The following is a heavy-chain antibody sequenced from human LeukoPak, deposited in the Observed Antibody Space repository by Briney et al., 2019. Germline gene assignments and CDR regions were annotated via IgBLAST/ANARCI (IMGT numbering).Heavy chain of an antibody. V-gene: IGHV3-23*01. Sequence: GGSLRLSCAASGFTFSSYGMSWVRQAPGKGLEWVSAISGSGGSTYYADSVKGRFTISRDNSKNTLYLQMNSLKTEDTAVYYCTLDRGRDWFDPWGQGTLVTVSS. CDR3: TLDRGRDWFDP. CDR1: GFTFSSYG. J-gene: IGHJ5*02. D-gene: IGHD3-16*01. CDR2: ISGSGGST.